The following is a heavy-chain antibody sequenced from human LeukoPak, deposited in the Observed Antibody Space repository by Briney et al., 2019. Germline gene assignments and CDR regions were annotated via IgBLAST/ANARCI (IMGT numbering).Heavy chain of an antibody. J-gene: IGHJ3*02. Sequence: ASVKVSCKASGYTFTGYYMHWVRQAPGQGLEWMGWINPNSGGTNYAQKFQGRVTMTRDTSISTAYMELSRLRSDDTAVYYCARVRYFDWLYDAFDIWGQGTMVTVSS. CDR2: INPNSGGT. CDR3: ARVRYFDWLYDAFDI. CDR1: GYTFTGYY. D-gene: IGHD3-9*01. V-gene: IGHV1-2*02.